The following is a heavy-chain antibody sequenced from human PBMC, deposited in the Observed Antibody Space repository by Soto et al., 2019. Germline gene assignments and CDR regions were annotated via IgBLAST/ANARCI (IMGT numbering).Heavy chain of an antibody. J-gene: IGHJ3*02. CDR2: ISAYNGNT. CDR3: ARAKGPRPPGAFDI. D-gene: IGHD5-12*01. CDR1: GYTFTSYG. Sequence: GASVKVSCKASGYTFTSYGISWVRQAPGQGLEWMGWISAYNGNTNYAQKLQGRVTMTTDTSTSTAYMELRSLRSDDTAVYYCARAKGPRPPGAFDIWGQGTMVTVSS. V-gene: IGHV1-18*01.